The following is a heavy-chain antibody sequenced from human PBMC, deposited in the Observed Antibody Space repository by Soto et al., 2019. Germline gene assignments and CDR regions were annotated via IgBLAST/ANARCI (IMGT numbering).Heavy chain of an antibody. CDR1: EFTFINYA. J-gene: IGHJ4*02. CDR3: AKDPQKLIVYLDY. Sequence: WVSMRLPYAASEFTFINYAVSWVRQTLGKGLVWVSSISDNVGITYYADSVKGRFTISRDYSKNTLYLQMNSLRAEDTAVYYCAKDPQKLIVYLDYWGQGTQVTVSS. V-gene: IGHV3-23*01. CDR2: ISDNVGIT. D-gene: IGHD3-16*01.